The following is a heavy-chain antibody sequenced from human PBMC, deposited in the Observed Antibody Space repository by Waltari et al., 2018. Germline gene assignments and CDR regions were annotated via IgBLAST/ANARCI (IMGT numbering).Heavy chain of an antibody. CDR1: GFTFDDYA. CDR2: ISWNSGSI. J-gene: IGHJ4*02. CDR3: AKEYTGGGSYGVR. D-gene: IGHD1-26*01. V-gene: IGHV3-9*01. Sequence: EVQLVESGGGLVQPGRSLRLSCAASGFTFDDYAMHWVRQAPGKGLEWVSGISWNSGSIGYADSVKGRFTISRDNAKNSLYLQMNSLRAEDTALYYCAKEYTGGGSYGVRWGQGTLVTVSS.